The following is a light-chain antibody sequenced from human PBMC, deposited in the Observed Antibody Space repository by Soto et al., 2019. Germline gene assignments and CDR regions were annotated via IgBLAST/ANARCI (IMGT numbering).Light chain of an antibody. CDR3: AAWDDSLNAVI. J-gene: IGLJ2*01. CDR2: SNN. CDR1: SSNIGSYI. V-gene: IGLV1-44*01. Sequence: QSLLTQPPSTSVTPGQKVTISCSGSSSNIGSYIVNWYQQLPGTAPKLLIYSNNQRPSGVPDRFSGSKSGTSASLAISGLQSEDEADYYCAAWDDSLNAVIFGGGTKLTVL.